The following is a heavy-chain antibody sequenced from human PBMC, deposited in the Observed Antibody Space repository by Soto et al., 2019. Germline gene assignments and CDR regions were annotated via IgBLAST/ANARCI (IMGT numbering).Heavy chain of an antibody. CDR1: GGTFSSYA. CDR2: IIPIFGTA. CDR3: ARSRQVAATYYYYYMDV. V-gene: IGHV1-69*13. J-gene: IGHJ6*03. Sequence: ASVKVSCKASGGTFSSYAISWVRQAPGQGLEWMGGIIPIFGTANYAQKFQGRVTITADESTSTAYMELSSLRSEDTAVYYYARSRQVAATYYYYYMDVWGKGTTVTVSS. D-gene: IGHD2-15*01.